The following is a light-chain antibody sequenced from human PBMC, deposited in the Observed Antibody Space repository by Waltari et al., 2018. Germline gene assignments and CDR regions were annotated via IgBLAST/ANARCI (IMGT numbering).Light chain of an antibody. CDR2: DAS. CDR1: QSVSNN. Sequence: EIVLTTSPTSLSVSPGEGTTLSCRASQSVSNNLAWYQQKPGQAPRLLVYDASTRATGFPARFSGSGSGTEFTLTISSLQSEDFAVYYCQQYSDWPYTFGQGTKVGIK. CDR3: QQYSDWPYT. V-gene: IGKV3-15*01. J-gene: IGKJ2*01.